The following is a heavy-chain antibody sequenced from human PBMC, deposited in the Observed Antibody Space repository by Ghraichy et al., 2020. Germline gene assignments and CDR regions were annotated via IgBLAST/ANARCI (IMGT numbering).Heavy chain of an antibody. J-gene: IGHJ5*02. CDR1: GGTFSSYA. CDR3: ARDSPMGSPGGLVIIQNWFDP. CDR2: IIPILGIA. D-gene: IGHD3/OR15-3a*01. Sequence: SVKVSCKASGGTFSSYAISWVRQAPGQGLEWMGRIIPILGIANYAQKFQGRVTITADKYTSTAYMELSSLRSDDTAVYYCARDSPMGSPGGLVIIQNWFDPWGPGTLVTVSS. V-gene: IGHV1-69*04.